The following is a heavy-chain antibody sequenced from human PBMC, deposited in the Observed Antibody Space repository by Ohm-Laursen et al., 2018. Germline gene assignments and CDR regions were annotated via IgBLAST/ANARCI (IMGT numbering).Heavy chain of an antibody. Sequence: SLRLSCTATGFTFKSYGMHWVRQPPSKGLEWLAIISYDGSNTNYADSVKGRFTISRDNSENTLYLQMNSLGAEDTAVYYCAKDFRTGINWNYGGHFGYWGQGTLVTVSS. D-gene: IGHD1-7*01. CDR2: ISYDGSNT. J-gene: IGHJ4*02. CDR3: AKDFRTGINWNYGGHFGY. V-gene: IGHV3-30*18. CDR1: GFTFKSYG.